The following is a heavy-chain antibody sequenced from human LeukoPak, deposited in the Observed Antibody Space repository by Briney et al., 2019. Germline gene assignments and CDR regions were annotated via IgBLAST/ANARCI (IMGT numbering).Heavy chain of an antibody. CDR2: INPNSGGT. D-gene: IGHD2-2*01. J-gene: IGHJ4*02. V-gene: IGHV1-2*04. CDR3: ARAAVRIVVVPAAIGY. Sequence: ASVKVSCKASGYTFTGYYMHWVRQAPGQGLEWMGWINPNSGGTNYAQKFQGWVTMTRDTSISTAYMELSRLRSDDTAVYYCARAAVRIVVVPAAIGYWGQGTLVTVPS. CDR1: GYTFTGYY.